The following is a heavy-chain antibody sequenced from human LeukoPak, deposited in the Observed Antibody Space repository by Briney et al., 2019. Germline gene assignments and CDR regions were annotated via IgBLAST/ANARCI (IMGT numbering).Heavy chain of an antibody. V-gene: IGHV4-59*01. D-gene: IGHD3-22*01. CDR2: IYYSVDT. Sequence: SETLSLTCTVSGDSIIGSYWSWIRQAPGKGLECIGYIYYSVDTDYNPSLKSRVTISVDMSKKQFSLRPTSVTAADTAVYYCAKRRYYDSSGYNPTYYFDYWGQGILVTVSS. CDR1: GDSIIGSY. CDR3: AKRRYYDSSGYNPTYYFDY. J-gene: IGHJ4*02.